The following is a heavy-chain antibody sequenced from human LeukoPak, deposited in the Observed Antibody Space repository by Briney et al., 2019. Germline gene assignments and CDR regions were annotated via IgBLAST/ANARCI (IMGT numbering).Heavy chain of an antibody. J-gene: IGHJ4*02. Sequence: GGSLRLSCAASGFTVSSNYMSWVRQAPGKGLEWVSVIYSGGSTYYADSVKGRFTISRDNSKNTLYLQMNSLRAEDTAVYYCARGRSGWYFDYWGQGTLVTVSS. CDR1: GFTVSSNY. CDR3: ARGRSGWYFDY. CDR2: IYSGGST. D-gene: IGHD6-19*01. V-gene: IGHV3-66*01.